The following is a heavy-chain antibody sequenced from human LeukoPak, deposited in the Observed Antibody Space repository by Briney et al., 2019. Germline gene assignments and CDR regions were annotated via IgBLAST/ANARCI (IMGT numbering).Heavy chain of an antibody. CDR3: ARESYSGGSCFDY. Sequence: SETLSLTCAVSSGSLSGLYWSWIRQSPGKGLEWIGEINHRGSTNYNPSLKSRVTISVDASKNQFSLKVTSVTAADTTVYYCARESYSGGSCFDYWGQGTLVTVSS. D-gene: IGHD2-15*01. CDR2: INHRGST. J-gene: IGHJ4*02. CDR1: SGSLSGLY. V-gene: IGHV4-34*01.